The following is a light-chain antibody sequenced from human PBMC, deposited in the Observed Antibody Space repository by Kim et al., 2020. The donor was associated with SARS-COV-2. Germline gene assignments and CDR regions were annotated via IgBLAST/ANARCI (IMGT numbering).Light chain of an antibody. J-gene: IGKJ2*01. CDR2: AAS. CDR3: QQYDKWPRT. CDR1: QSVGSN. Sequence: SGSPGERATLSCRAGQSVGSNLAWYQQKPGQAPRLLINAASTRATGIPARFSGSGSGTDFTLTISSLQSEDFAVYYCQQYDKWPRTFGQGTKLEIK. V-gene: IGKV3-15*01.